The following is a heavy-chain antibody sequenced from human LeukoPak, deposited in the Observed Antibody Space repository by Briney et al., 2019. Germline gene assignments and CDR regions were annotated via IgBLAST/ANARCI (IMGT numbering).Heavy chain of an antibody. J-gene: IGHJ3*02. V-gene: IGHV4-61*02. CDR3: ARHATLRLRARAFDI. CDR2: IYTSGST. Sequence: PSETLSLTCTVSGGSISSGTCYWSWMRQPAGKGVEWIGRIYTSGSTNYNPSLKSRVTISVDTSKNQFSLKLSSVTAADTAVYYCARHATLRLRARAFDIWGQGTMVTVSS. D-gene: IGHD2/OR15-2a*01. CDR1: GGSISSGTCY.